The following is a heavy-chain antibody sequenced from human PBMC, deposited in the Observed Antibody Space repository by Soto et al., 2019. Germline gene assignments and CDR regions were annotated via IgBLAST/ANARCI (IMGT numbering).Heavy chain of an antibody. D-gene: IGHD6-6*01. CDR1: GGSFSGYY. CDR2: INHSGST. CDR3: ASVSEYSSSYVRTAIFEY. V-gene: IGHV4-34*01. Sequence: SETLSLTCAVYGGSFSGYYWIWIRQPPGKGLEWIGEINHSGSTNYNPSLKSRVTISVDTSKNQFSLKLSSVTAADTAVYYCASVSEYSSSYVRTAIFEYWGQGTLVTVSS. J-gene: IGHJ4*02.